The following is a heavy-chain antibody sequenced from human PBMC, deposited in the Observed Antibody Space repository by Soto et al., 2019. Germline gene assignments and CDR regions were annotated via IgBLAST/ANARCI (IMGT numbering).Heavy chain of an antibody. Sequence: SETLSLTCAVSGGSIISCGYSWSWIRQPPGKGLEWIVYIYDGGSXXYNPSLKXXVTISLDRSRXQFSLXLSSVTAADTAVYYCARVSDYWGQGTLVTVSS. CDR2: IYDGGSX. CDR3: ARVSDY. J-gene: IGHJ4*02. V-gene: IGHV4-30-2*01. CDR1: GGSIISCGYS.